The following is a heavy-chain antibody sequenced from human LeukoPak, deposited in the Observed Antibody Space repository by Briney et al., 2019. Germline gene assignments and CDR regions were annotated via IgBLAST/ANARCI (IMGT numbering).Heavy chain of an antibody. CDR1: GGTFSSYA. Sequence: SVKVSCKASGGTFSSYAISWVRQAPGQGLEWMGGIIPIFGTANYAQKFQGRVTITADESTSTAYMELSSLRSEDTAVYYCARAGCSGGSCYYYYYMDVWGKGTTVTISS. V-gene: IGHV1-69*13. CDR3: ARAGCSGGSCYYYYYMDV. D-gene: IGHD2-15*01. J-gene: IGHJ6*03. CDR2: IIPIFGTA.